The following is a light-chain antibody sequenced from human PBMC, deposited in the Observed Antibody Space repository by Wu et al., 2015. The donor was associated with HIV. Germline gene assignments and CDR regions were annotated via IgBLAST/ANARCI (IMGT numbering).Light chain of an antibody. CDR3: QKYNTAPWT. CDR2: QAS. CDR1: QTISMW. Sequence: DIQMTQSPSTLSASVGDRVTITCRASQTISMWLAWYQQKPGKAPNLLIYQASRLQSGVPSRFSGSGSGTEFTLTISSLQPEDVATYYCQKYNTAPWTFGQGTKVEMK. V-gene: IGKV1-5*03. J-gene: IGKJ1*01.